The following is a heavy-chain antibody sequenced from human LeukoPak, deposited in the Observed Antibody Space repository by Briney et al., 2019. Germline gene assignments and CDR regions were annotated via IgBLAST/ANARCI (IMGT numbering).Heavy chain of an antibody. V-gene: IGHV3-48*01. CDR1: GFTFSTHT. J-gene: IGHJ6*03. Sequence: GGPLRLSCAASGFTFSTHTMAWVRQAPGKGLEWVSYISGSTSVIYYADSVKGRFTISRDNAKDSLYLQMNSLRTEDTAIYYCARGLYYIDVWGNGTAVTVS. CDR2: ISGSTSVI. CDR3: ARGLYYIDV.